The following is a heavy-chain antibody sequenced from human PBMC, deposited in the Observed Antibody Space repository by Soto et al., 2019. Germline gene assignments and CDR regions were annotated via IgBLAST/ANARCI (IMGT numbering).Heavy chain of an antibody. CDR2: IYYSGST. J-gene: IGHJ4*02. CDR3: ASLGRGVPPYYFDY. D-gene: IGHD3-10*01. CDR1: GGSIRSYY. Sequence: PSETLSLTCAVSGGSIRSYYWSWIRQPPGKGLEWIGYIYYSGSTNYNPSLKSRVTISIDTSKNQFSLKLSSVTAADTAVYYCASLGRGVPPYYFDYWGQGTLVTVSS. V-gene: IGHV4-59*01.